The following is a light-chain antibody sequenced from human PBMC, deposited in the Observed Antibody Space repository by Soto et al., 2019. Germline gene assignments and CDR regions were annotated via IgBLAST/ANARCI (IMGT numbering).Light chain of an antibody. J-gene: IGKJ5*01. CDR1: QSFSGNY. CDR2: GSY. Sequence: LPPGERVTLSCRASQSFSGNYLTWYQHKPGQAPRLLIYGSYHRATGIPDRFSGSGSGTDFSLTITRLEPEDFAVYYCQQRGNWPRITFGQGTRLEIK. V-gene: IGKV3D-20*02. CDR3: QQRGNWPRIT.